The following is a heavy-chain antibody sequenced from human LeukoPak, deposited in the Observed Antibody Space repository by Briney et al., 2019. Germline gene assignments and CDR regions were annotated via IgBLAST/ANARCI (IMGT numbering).Heavy chain of an antibody. CDR3: ARKENVYYYFDY. CDR1: GGSISSGDYY. CDR2: IYYSGTT. D-gene: IGHD3-10*01. Sequence: SQTLSLTCTVSGGSISSGDYYWSWIRQPPGKGLEWIGYIYYSGTTYYNPSLQSRVTMSVDTSKNQFSLKLSSVTAVDTAVYYCARKENVYYYFDYWGQGTLVTVSS. V-gene: IGHV4-30-4*01. J-gene: IGHJ4*02.